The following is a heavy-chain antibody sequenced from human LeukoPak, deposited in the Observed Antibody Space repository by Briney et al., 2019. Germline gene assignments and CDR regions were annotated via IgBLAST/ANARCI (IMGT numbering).Heavy chain of an antibody. CDR3: ARTRTTLYYYYYMDA. Sequence: SETLSLTCTVSGGSISSSSYYWGWIRQPPGKGLEWIGSIYYSGSTYYNPSLKSRVTISVDTSKNQFSLKLSSVTAADTAVYYCARTRTTLYYYYYMDAWGKGTTVTVSS. CDR2: IYYSGST. D-gene: IGHD4-11*01. CDR1: GGSISSSSYY. V-gene: IGHV4-39*07. J-gene: IGHJ6*03.